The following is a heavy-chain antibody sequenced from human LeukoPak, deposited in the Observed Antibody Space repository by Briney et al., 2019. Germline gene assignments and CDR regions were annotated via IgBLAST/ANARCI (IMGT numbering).Heavy chain of an antibody. V-gene: IGHV3-23*01. CDR3: AKVVSVYYYYYMDV. CDR1: GFTLSSYA. CDR2: ISGSGGST. J-gene: IGHJ6*03. Sequence: GGSLRLSCAASGFTLSSYAMSWVRQAPGKGLEWVSAISGSGGSTYYADSVKGRFTISRDNSKNTLYLQMNSLRAEDTAVYYCAKVVSVYYYYYMDVWGKGTTVTVSS.